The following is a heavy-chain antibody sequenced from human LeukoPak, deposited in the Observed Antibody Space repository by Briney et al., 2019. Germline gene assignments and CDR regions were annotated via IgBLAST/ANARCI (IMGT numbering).Heavy chain of an antibody. D-gene: IGHD6-19*01. CDR1: GFTSGDYA. CDR3: TRSLGSGWYIDY. J-gene: IGHJ4*02. Sequence: GGSLRLSCTASGFTSGDYALSWFRQAPGKGLEWVSFISSKAYGGTTKYAVSVRGRFTISRDYSKAIAYLQMDSLKTEDTGMYYCTRSLGSGWYIDYWGQGTLVTVSS. CDR2: ISSKAYGGTT. V-gene: IGHV3-49*03.